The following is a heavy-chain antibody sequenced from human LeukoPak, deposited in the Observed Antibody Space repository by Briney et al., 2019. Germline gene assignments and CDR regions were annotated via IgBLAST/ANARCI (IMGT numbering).Heavy chain of an antibody. V-gene: IGHV1-46*01. J-gene: IGHJ6*03. D-gene: IGHD2/OR15-2a*01. CDR2: INPGGGST. CDR3: ARASFNYYYYMDV. Sequence: GASVKVSCTASGYTFTSYYMHWVRQAPGQGLEWMGIINPGGGSTSYAQKFQGRVTMTRDMSTSTVYMELSSLRSEDTAVYYCARASFNYYYYMDVWGKGTTVTVSS. CDR1: GYTFTSYY.